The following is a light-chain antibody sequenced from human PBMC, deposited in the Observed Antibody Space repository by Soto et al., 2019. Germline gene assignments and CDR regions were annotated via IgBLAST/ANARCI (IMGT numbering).Light chain of an antibody. Sequence: QSVLTQPASVSGSPGQSVTISCTGTSSDIGIYNSVSWYQHHPGKAPKLMIYDVSDRPSGVSNRFSGSKSGNTASLTISGLQAEDEADYYCSSYTTNSTPLFGGGTKLTVL. CDR3: SSYTTNSTPL. V-gene: IGLV2-14*03. CDR2: DVS. J-gene: IGLJ2*01. CDR1: SSDIGIYNS.